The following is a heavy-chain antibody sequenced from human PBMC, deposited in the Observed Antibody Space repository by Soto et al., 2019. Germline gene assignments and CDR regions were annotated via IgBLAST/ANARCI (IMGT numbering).Heavy chain of an antibody. Sequence: GGSLRLSCAASGFTFSSYAMSWVRQAPGKGLEWVSAISGSDGSTNYADSVKGRFTISRDKSKNTLYLQINSLKAEDTAVYYSAKGLYYYGSGSYWYAFDIWGQGTMVTVSS. D-gene: IGHD3-10*01. CDR2: ISGSDGST. CDR3: AKGLYYYGSGSYWYAFDI. V-gene: IGHV3-23*01. J-gene: IGHJ3*02. CDR1: GFTFSSYA.